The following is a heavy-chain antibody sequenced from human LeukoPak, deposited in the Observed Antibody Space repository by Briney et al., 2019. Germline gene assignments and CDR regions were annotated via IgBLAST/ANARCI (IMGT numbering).Heavy chain of an antibody. CDR3: ARGISSSWFSDYYYYYMDV. V-gene: IGHV4-59*01. D-gene: IGHD6-13*01. CDR1: GGSISSYY. J-gene: IGHJ6*03. Sequence: IPSETLSLTCTVSGGSISSYYWSWIRQPPGKGLEWIGYIYYSGSTNYNPSLKSRVTISVDTSKNQFSLKLSSVTAADTAVYYCARGISSSWFSDYYYYYMDVWGKGTTVTVSS. CDR2: IYYSGST.